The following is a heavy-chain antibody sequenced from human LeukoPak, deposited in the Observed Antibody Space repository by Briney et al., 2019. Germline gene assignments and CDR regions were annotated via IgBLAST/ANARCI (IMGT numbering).Heavy chain of an antibody. Sequence: PGGSLRLSCAASGFTFSSYAMSWVRQAPGKGLEWVSTVSGSGDATYYADSVKGRFTISRDNSKNTLYLQMNSLRAEDTAVYYCAKDTPIAAAAFDIWGQGTMVTVSS. CDR2: VSGSGDAT. D-gene: IGHD6-13*01. CDR1: GFTFSSYA. J-gene: IGHJ3*02. CDR3: AKDTPIAAAAFDI. V-gene: IGHV3-23*01.